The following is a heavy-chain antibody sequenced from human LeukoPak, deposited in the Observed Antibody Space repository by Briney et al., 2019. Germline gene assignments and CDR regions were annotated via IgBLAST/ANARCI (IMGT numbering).Heavy chain of an antibody. Sequence: SETLSLTCTVSGGSISSYYWSWIRQPPGKGLEWIGYIYYSGSTNYNPSLKSRVTISVDTSKNQSSLKLSSVTAADTAVYYCAREGITFGGVVVPYFDYWGQGTLVTVSS. J-gene: IGHJ4*02. D-gene: IGHD3-16*02. CDR3: AREGITFGGVVVPYFDY. CDR2: IYYSGST. V-gene: IGHV4-59*01. CDR1: GGSISSYY.